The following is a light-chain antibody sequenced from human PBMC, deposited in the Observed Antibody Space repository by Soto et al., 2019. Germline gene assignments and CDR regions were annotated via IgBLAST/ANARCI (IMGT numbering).Light chain of an antibody. V-gene: IGKV3D-20*02. CDR1: QSVSSSY. CDR2: GTS. Sequence: EIVLTQSPGSLSLSPGERATLSCRASQSVSSSYSAWYQQKPGQAPRLVMYGTSNRATGIPARFSGSGSGTDFTLTISSLQPEDFAVYYCQQRSNWPRTFGQGTKVDIK. J-gene: IGKJ1*01. CDR3: QQRSNWPRT.